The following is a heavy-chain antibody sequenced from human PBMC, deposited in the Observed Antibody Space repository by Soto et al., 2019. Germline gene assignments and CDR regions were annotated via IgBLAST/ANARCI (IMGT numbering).Heavy chain of an antibody. CDR3: ARGPGNYDILTGYHKALTYFDY. CDR2: ISSSSSYI. D-gene: IGHD3-9*01. V-gene: IGHV3-21*01. J-gene: IGHJ4*02. CDR1: GFTFSSYS. Sequence: PGGSLRLSCAASGFTFSSYSMNWVRQAPGKGLEWVSSISSSSSYIYYADSVKGRFTISRDNAKNSLYLQMNSLRAEDTAVYYCARGPGNYDILTGYHKALTYFDYWGQGTLVTVSS.